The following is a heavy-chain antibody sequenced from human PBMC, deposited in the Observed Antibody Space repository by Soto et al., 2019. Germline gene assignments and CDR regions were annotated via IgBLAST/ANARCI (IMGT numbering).Heavy chain of an antibody. Sequence: QVALVESGGGVVQPGRSLRLSCAASGFTFSSYAMHWVRQAPGKGLEWVAVISYDGSNKNYADSVKGRFTTSRDNSKDTLYLQMNGLRAEDTAVYYWTRGRWGEYFQHWGQGTLVTVSS. CDR3: TRGRWGEYFQH. CDR1: GFTFSSYA. V-gene: IGHV3-30-3*01. CDR2: ISYDGSNK. D-gene: IGHD3-16*01. J-gene: IGHJ1*01.